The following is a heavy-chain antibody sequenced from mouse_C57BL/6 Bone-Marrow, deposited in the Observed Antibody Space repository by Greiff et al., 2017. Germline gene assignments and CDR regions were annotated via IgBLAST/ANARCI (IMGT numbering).Heavy chain of an antibody. CDR1: GFTFSSYG. V-gene: IGHV5-6*01. J-gene: IGHJ2*01. Sequence: VQLKESGGDLVKPGGSLKLSCAASGFTFSSYGMSWVRQTPDKRLEWVATISSGGSYTYYPDSVKGRFTISRDNAKNTLYLQMSSLKSEDTAMYYCARRDWSYYFDYWGQGTTLTVSS. CDR2: ISSGGSYT. CDR3: ARRDWSYYFDY. D-gene: IGHD3-3*01.